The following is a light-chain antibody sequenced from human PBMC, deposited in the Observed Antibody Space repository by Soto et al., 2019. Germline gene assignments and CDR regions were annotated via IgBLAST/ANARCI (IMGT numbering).Light chain of an antibody. J-gene: IGLJ1*01. V-gene: IGLV2-14*01. Sequence: QSALTQPASVSGSPGQSITISCTGTSTDVGGYNYASWYQQHPGKAPKLLIYDISNRPSGVHNRFSGSKSGNTASLTISGRQADDEAYYYGSSDKSRSAYVFGTGTKLTVL. CDR2: DIS. CDR1: STDVGGYNY. CDR3: SSDKSRSAYV.